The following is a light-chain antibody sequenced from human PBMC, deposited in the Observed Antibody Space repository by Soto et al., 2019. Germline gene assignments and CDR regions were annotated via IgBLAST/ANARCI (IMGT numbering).Light chain of an antibody. Sequence: EIVMTQSPATLSVSPWETTRLSCRASQSINSDVAWYQQKVGQTPRLLIHGASTRATGIAARFSGSGSGTEFTLTISSLQSEDFAVYYCQQYNNWPPLTFGQGTKVDIK. CDR2: GAS. J-gene: IGKJ1*01. V-gene: IGKV3D-15*01. CDR1: QSINSD. CDR3: QQYNNWPPLT.